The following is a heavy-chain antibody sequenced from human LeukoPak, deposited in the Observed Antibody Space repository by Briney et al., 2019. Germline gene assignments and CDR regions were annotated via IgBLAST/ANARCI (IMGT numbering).Heavy chain of an antibody. CDR1: GFIFSSYS. D-gene: IGHD3-16*01. Sequence: PGGSLRLSCAPPGFIFSSYSMNWVRQAPGKGREWGSYISSSTIYLYYADSVKGRFTISRDNDKNSLYLQMNSLRAEDTAVYYCARASHGNYVLGSADYWGQGTLVTVSS. V-gene: IGHV3-21*01. J-gene: IGHJ4*02. CDR3: ARASHGNYVLGSADY. CDR2: ISSSTIYL.